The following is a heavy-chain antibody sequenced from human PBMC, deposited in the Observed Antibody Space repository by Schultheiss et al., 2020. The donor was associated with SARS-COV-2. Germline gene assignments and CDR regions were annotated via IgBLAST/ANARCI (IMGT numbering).Heavy chain of an antibody. D-gene: IGHD2-15*01. CDR1: GYSFTKYW. J-gene: IGHJ4*02. Sequence: GGSLRLSCKGSGYSFTKYWIGWVRQMPGKGLEWMGIIYPGDSDTTYSPSFQGQVAISVDKSITTAYLQWSSLKASDTAIYYCARLLGYCSGGSCYLGDYWGQGTLVTVSS. CDR3: ARLLGYCSGGSCYLGDY. V-gene: IGHV5-51*01. CDR2: IYPGDSDT.